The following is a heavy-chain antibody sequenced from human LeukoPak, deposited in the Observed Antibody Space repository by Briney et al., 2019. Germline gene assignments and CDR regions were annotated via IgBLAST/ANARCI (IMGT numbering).Heavy chain of an antibody. V-gene: IGHV4-30-2*01. Sequence: SETLSLTCTVSGGSVSSGSYYWSWIRQPPGKGLECIGYIYHSGSTYYNPSRKSRVTISVDRSKNQFSLKLSSVTAADTAVYYCASLRLDGYNRLFDYWGQGTLVTVSS. D-gene: IGHD5-24*01. CDR1: GGSVSSGSYY. CDR2: IYHSGST. J-gene: IGHJ4*02. CDR3: ASLRLDGYNRLFDY.